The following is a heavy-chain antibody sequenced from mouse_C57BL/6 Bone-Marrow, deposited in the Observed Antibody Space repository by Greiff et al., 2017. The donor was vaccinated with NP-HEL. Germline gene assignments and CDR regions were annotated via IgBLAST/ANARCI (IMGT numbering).Heavy chain of an antibody. Sequence: EVKVEESGGGLVQPKGSLKLSCAASGFTFNTYAMHWVRQAPGKGLEWVARIRSKSSNYATYYADSVKDRFTISRGDSQSMLYLQMNNLKTEDTAMYYCVRPAQAPYYFDYWGQGTTLTVSS. J-gene: IGHJ2*01. CDR3: VRPAQAPYYFDY. CDR2: IRSKSSNYAT. V-gene: IGHV10-3*01. CDR1: GFTFNTYA. D-gene: IGHD3-2*02.